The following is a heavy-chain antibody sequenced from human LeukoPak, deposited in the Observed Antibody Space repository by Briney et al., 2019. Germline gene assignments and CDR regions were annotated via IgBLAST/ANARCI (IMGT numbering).Heavy chain of an antibody. V-gene: IGHV3-7*05. J-gene: IGHJ4*02. Sequence: GGSLRLPCAASGFTFSDCWMTWVRQAPGRGLELVAHIRPDGSVIYYMGSVEGRFTMPRDSAKKSLYLEMNTLRAEDTAVYYCARDLRYNSGYWVNWGQGTRVTVSS. CDR1: GFTFSDCW. CDR2: IRPDGSVI. CDR3: ARDLRYNSGYWVN. D-gene: IGHD5-18*01.